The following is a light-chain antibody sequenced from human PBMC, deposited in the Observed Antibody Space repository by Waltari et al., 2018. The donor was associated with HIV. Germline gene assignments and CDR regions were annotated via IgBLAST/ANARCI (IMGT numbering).Light chain of an antibody. CDR1: QSVSTY. CDR3: QQRSNWPWT. V-gene: IGKV3-11*01. J-gene: IGKJ1*01. Sequence: ETVLTQSPGILSLSPGERATLSCRASQSVSTYLAWYQQKPGQAPRLLIYNASNRATGIPDRCSGSGSGTDFTLTISSLEPEDFAVYYCQQRSNWPWTFGQGAKVEIK. CDR2: NAS.